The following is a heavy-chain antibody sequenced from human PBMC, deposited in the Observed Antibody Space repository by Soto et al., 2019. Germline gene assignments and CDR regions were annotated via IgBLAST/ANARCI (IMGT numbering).Heavy chain of an antibody. CDR2: IFANDET. CDR3: GRMRASGPYFDIFEN. CDR1: GFSLSDIRLG. D-gene: IGHD1-26*01. V-gene: IGHV2-26*03. Sequence: SCPTLVNPAETLTLTCSISGFSLSDIRLGXGWIRQPPGKALEWLAHIFANDETTYSTSLKTRLSISRDSSKSQVVLTMTNLDPEDTGTYYWGRMRASGPYFDIFENWGQGALVTVSS. J-gene: IGHJ4*02.